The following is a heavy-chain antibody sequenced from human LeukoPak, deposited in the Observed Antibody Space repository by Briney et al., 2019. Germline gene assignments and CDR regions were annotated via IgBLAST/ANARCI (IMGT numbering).Heavy chain of an antibody. CDR2: ISGSGGRT. D-gene: IGHD4-17*01. CDR3: AKGRGYGDYGSTFEY. V-gene: IGHV3-23*01. J-gene: IGHJ4*02. Sequence: GGSLRLSCAASGFTFSSYTMNWVRQAPGKGLEWVSVISGSGGRTYYIDSVKGRFTISRDNSKNTLYLQMNSLRDDDTVVYYCAKGRGYGDYGSTFEYWGQGTLATVSS. CDR1: GFTFSSYT.